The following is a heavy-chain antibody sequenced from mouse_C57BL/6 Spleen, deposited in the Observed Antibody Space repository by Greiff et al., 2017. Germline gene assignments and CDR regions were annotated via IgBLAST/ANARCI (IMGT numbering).Heavy chain of an antibody. CDR1: GFTFSSYA. D-gene: IGHD2-3*01. J-gene: IGHJ2*01. Sequence: EVQLQESGGGLVKPGGSLKLSCAASGFTFSSYAMSWVRQTPEKRLEWVATISDGGSYTYYPDTVKGRFTISRDNAKNNLYLQRSHLKSKDTAMYYWAREALSDGYFDYWGQGTTLTVSS. CDR3: AREALSDGYFDY. V-gene: IGHV5-4*01. CDR2: ISDGGSYT.